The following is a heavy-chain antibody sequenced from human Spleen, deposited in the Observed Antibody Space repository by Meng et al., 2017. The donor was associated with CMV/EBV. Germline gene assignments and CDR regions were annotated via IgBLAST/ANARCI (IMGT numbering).Heavy chain of an antibody. CDR2: IYYSGST. CDR1: GGSISSSSYY. V-gene: IGHV4-39*07. J-gene: IGHJ5*02. D-gene: IGHD1-7*01. Sequence: QLQLQESGPGLVKPSATLSLTCTVSGGSISSSSYYWGWIRQPPGKGLEWIGSIYYSGSTYYNPSLKSRVTISVDTSKNQFSLKLSSVTAADTAVYYCARVPELQGWFDPWGQGTLVTVSS. CDR3: ARVPELQGWFDP.